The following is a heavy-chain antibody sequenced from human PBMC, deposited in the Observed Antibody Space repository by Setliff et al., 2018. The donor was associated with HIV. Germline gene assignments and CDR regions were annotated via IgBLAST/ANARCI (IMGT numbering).Heavy chain of an antibody. D-gene: IGHD2-2*01. J-gene: IGHJ6*02. CDR3: AAMGVEVVSYYYGMDV. Sequence: GGSLRLSCAASGFTFRNAWMNWVRQAPGKGLEWVGRIKSKADGGTTDYAAPVKGRFTISRDDSKSLAYLQMNSLKTEDTAVYYCAAMGVEVVSYYYGMDVWGQGTTVTVSS. CDR2: IKSKADGGTT. V-gene: IGHV3-15*01. CDR1: GFTFRNAW.